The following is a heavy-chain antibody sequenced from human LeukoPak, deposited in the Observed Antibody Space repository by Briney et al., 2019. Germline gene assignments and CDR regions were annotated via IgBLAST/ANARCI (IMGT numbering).Heavy chain of an antibody. CDR3: ARRTGDCFDY. J-gene: IGHJ4*02. V-gene: IGHV3-7*01. CDR1: GFTFSIYW. D-gene: IGHD7-27*01. Sequence: GGSLRLSCAASGFTFSIYWMSWVRQVPGKGLEWVANINQDGGETYYVDSVKGRFTISRDNAKTSLYLQMNSLRAEDTAVYYCARRTGDCFDYWGQGTLVTVSS. CDR2: INQDGGET.